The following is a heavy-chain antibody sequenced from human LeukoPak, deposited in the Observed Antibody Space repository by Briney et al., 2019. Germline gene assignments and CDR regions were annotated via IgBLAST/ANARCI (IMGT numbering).Heavy chain of an antibody. D-gene: IGHD2-15*01. V-gene: IGHV1-69*04. Sequence: GASVKVSCKASGGTFSSYAISWVRQAPGQVLEWMGRIIPILGIANYAQKFQGRVTITADKSTSTAYMELSSLRSEDTAVYYCARDLLDDPLGSDYWGQGTLVTVSS. CDR3: ARDLLDDPLGSDY. CDR2: IIPILGIA. CDR1: GGTFSSYA. J-gene: IGHJ4*02.